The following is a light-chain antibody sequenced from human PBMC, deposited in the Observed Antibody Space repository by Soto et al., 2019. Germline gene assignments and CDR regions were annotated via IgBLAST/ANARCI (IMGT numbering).Light chain of an antibody. CDR3: SSYAGSNNVV. CDR1: SSDVGGYNY. Sequence: QSALTQPPYASGSPGQSVTISCTGTSSDVGGYNYVSWYQQHPGKAPKLMIYEVSKRPSGVPDRFSGSKSGNTASLTVSGLQAEDEADDYCSSYAGSNNVVFGGGTKLTVL. CDR2: EVS. V-gene: IGLV2-8*01. J-gene: IGLJ2*01.